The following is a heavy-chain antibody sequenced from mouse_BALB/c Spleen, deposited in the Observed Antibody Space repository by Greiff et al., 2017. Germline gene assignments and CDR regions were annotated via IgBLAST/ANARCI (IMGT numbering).Heavy chain of an antibody. D-gene: IGHD2-1*01. CDR2: ISTYSGNT. V-gene: IGHV1-67*01. Sequence: VQLQQSGPELVRPGVSVKISCKGSGYTFTDYAMHWVKQSHAQSLEWIGVISTYSGNTNYNQKFKGKATMTVDKSSSTAYMELARLTSEDSAIYYCASPIYGKGYFDVWGAGTTVTVSS. CDR3: ASPIYGKGYFDV. CDR1: GYTFTDYA. J-gene: IGHJ1*01.